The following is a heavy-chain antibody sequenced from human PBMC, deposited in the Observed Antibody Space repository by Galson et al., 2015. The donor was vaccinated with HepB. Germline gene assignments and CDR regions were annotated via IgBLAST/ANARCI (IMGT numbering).Heavy chain of an antibody. CDR1: GFMFSNYE. V-gene: IGHV3-21*01. D-gene: IGHD6-13*01. Sequence: SLRLSCAASGFMFSNYEMTWVRQAPGKGLEWVSSISRSSSYIFYADSLRGRFTISRDNAKNTLYLQMTSLRDDDAAVYYCARGGLLWTAPGTRLGYWGQGTLVTVSS. J-gene: IGHJ4*02. CDR3: ARGGLLWTAPGTRLGY. CDR2: ISRSSSYI.